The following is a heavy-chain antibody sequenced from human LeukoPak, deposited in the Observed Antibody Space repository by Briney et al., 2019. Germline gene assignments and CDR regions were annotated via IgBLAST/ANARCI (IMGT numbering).Heavy chain of an antibody. V-gene: IGHV4-59*01. D-gene: IGHD6-13*01. J-gene: IGHJ3*02. CDR3: AKGGIRSGAFDI. Sequence: SETLSLTCTVSGGSISNYYWSWLRQPPGKGLEGIGYFYYSGSTSYNPSLKSRVTISVPTSKTQFSLKLSSVTAADTAVYYCAKGGIRSGAFDIWGQGTRVTVSS. CDR2: FYYSGST. CDR1: GGSISNYY.